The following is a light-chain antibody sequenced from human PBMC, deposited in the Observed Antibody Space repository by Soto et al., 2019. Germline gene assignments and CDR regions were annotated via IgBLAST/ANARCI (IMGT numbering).Light chain of an antibody. CDR2: GVS. CDR3: QQYNTWPKT. V-gene: IGKV3-15*01. J-gene: IGKJ1*01. CDR1: QSVSSN. Sequence: EIVMTQSPATLSVSPGERATLSCTASQSVSSNLAWYQQKPGQAPTLLISGVSTRATGIPARFSGSGSGTEFTLTISSLQSEDFVVYYCQQYNTWPKTFGQGTKVEIK.